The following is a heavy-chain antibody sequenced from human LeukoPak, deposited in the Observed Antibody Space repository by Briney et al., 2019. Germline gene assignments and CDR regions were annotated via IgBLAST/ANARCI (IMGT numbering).Heavy chain of an antibody. CDR2: IYWNDDK. V-gene: IGHV2-5*01. CDR3: AHRSQVLVGATALYFFDY. CDR1: GFSLSTSGVG. Sequence: SGPTLVNPTQTLTLTCTFSGFSLSTSGVGVGWIRQPPGKALEWLALIYWNDDKRYSPSLKSRLTITKDTSKNQVVLTTTNMDPVDTATYYCAHRSQVLVGATALYFFDYWGQGALVTVSS. J-gene: IGHJ4*02. D-gene: IGHD1-26*01.